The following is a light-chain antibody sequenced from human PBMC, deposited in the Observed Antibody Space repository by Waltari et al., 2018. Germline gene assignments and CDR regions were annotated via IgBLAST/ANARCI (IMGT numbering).Light chain of an antibody. CDR3: QKYNRLPAT. V-gene: IGKV3-20*01. Sequence: EIELTQSPGTLSLSPGERDTLSCRASESVGKYLSWYQQRPGQAPRLVMFHASNRATGIPDRFSGSGSGTDFSLTISRLEPEDFAVYYCQKYNRLPATFGQGTKVEIK. J-gene: IGKJ1*01. CDR1: ESVGKY. CDR2: HAS.